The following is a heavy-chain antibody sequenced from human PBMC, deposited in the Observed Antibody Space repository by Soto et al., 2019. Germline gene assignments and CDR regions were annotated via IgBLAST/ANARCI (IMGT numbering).Heavy chain of an antibody. J-gene: IGHJ4*02. CDR2: IWHDGSNH. CDR1: GFTFSSYG. CDR3: ARERGQIDD. V-gene: IGHV3-33*01. Sequence: QVHLVESGGGVVQPGRSLRLSCAASGFTFSSYGMQWVRQAPGKGLEWVAVIWHDGSNHYYADSVKGRFTVSGDNSKNLLYMQLSSVGVEETALDYCARERGQIDDWGQGTLVTVSS.